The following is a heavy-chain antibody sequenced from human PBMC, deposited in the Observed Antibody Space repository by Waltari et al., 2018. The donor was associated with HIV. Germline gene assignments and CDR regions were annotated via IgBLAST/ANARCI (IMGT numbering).Heavy chain of an antibody. J-gene: IGHJ4*02. D-gene: IGHD6-13*01. CDR1: GYSFTNYW. CDR3: ARRGMAAAGTGAGAIDY. CDR2: IYPGYSDT. V-gene: IGHV5-51*01. Sequence: EVQLVQSGAEVKKPGESLKISCKGSGYSFTNYWIGWVRQMPGKGREWMGIIYPGYSDTRYSPSFQGQVTISAVKSSSTAYLQLSSLKASDTAMYYCARRGMAAAGTGAGAIDYWGQGTLVTVSS.